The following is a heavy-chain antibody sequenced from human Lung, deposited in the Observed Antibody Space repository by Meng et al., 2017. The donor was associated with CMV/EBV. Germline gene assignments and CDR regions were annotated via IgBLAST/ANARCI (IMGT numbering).Heavy chain of an antibody. V-gene: IGHV3-30-3*01. J-gene: IGHJ6*02. Sequence: GGSLRLXCAASGFTFSSYAMHWVRQAPGKGLEWVAVISYDGSNKYYADSVKGRFTISRDNSKNTLYLQMNSLRAEDTAVYYCARDEYIILVSYGRDVWGQGTXVTVSS. CDR2: ISYDGSNK. D-gene: IGHD3-9*01. CDR3: ARDEYIILVSYGRDV. CDR1: GFTFSSYA.